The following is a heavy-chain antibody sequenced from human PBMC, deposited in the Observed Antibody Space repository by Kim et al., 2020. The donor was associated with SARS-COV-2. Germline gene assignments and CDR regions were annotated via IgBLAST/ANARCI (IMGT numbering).Heavy chain of an antibody. D-gene: IGHD3-16*01. V-gene: IGHV3-9*01. CDR1: GFTFDDYA. Sequence: GGSLRLSCAASGFTFDDYAMHWVRQAPGKGLEWVSGISWNSGSIGYADSVKGRFTISRDNAKNSLYLQMNSLRAEDTALYYCAKEKGENDYYYYGMDVWG. CDR2: ISWNSGSI. J-gene: IGHJ6*01. CDR3: AKEKGENDYYYYGMDV.